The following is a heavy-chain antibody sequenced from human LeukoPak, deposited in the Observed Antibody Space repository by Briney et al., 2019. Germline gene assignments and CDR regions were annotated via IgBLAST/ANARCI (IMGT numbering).Heavy chain of an antibody. D-gene: IGHD3-10*01. V-gene: IGHV1-69*05. CDR1: GGTFSSYA. CDR2: IIPIFGTA. Sequence: VASVKVSCKASGGTFSSYAISWVRQAPGQGLEWMGRIIPIFGTANYAQKFQGRVTITTDESTSTAYMELSSLRSEDTAVYYCASTLGGSYIDYWGQGTLVTVSS. CDR3: ASTLGGSYIDY. J-gene: IGHJ4*02.